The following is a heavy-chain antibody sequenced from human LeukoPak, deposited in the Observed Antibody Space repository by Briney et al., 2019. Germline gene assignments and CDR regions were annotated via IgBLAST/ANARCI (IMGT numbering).Heavy chain of an antibody. D-gene: IGHD3-9*01. CDR3: ARVGQYYDILTGYFDY. Sequence: GASVKVSCKASGYTFTSYGISWVRQAPGQGLEWMGWISAYNGNTNYAQKLQDRVTMTTDTSTSTAYMELRSLRSDDTAVYYCARVGQYYDILTGYFDYWGQGTLVTVSS. J-gene: IGHJ4*02. V-gene: IGHV1-18*04. CDR1: GYTFTSYG. CDR2: ISAYNGNT.